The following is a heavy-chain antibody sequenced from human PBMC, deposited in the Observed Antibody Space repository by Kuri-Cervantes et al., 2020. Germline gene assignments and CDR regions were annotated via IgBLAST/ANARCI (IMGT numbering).Heavy chain of an antibody. Sequence: GESLKISCAASGFTFSSYSMNWVRQAPGKGLEWVSSISSSSSYIYYADSVKGRFTISRDNAKNSLYLQMNSLRAEDTAVYYCARVGSGSSPGWGQGTLVTVSS. CDR1: GFTFSSYS. D-gene: IGHD1-26*01. CDR2: ISSSSSYI. J-gene: IGHJ4*02. V-gene: IGHV3-21*01. CDR3: ARVGSGSSPG.